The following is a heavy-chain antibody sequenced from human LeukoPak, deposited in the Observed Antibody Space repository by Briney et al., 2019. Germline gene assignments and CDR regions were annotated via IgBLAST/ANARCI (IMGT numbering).Heavy chain of an antibody. J-gene: IGHJ4*02. Sequence: GGSLRLSCAASGFSFSDYYMSWIRQAPGKGLEWVSYITSGVTIYYADSVKGRFTISRDNAKNSLYLQMNSLRVEDTAVYYCAKDQGDYGDLYFDYWGQGTLVTVSS. CDR2: ITSGVTI. CDR1: GFSFSDYY. D-gene: IGHD4-17*01. V-gene: IGHV3-11*01. CDR3: AKDQGDYGDLYFDY.